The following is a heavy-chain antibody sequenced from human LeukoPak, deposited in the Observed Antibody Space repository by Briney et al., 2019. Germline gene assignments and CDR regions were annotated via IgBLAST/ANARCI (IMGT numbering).Heavy chain of an antibody. CDR1: GFTSNSYV. V-gene: IGHV3-23*01. CDR2: ISTSGLNT. D-gene: IGHD3-16*01. CDR3: AKDRDGGANTRAKGFDC. Sequence: GGSLRLSCAASGFTSNSYVMSWVHQAPGKGLEWVSGISTSGLNTYYADSVRGRFTISRDNSKSTLSLQLNSLRAEDTAVYYCAKDRDGGANTRAKGFDCWGQGTLVTVSS. J-gene: IGHJ4*02.